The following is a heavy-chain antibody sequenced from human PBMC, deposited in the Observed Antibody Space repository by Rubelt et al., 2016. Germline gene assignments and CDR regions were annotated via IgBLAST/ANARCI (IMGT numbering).Heavy chain of an antibody. V-gene: IGHV4-39*07. D-gene: IGHD3-9*01. CDR2: TYHSGGT. J-gene: IGHJ4*02. CDR1: GGSISSSSYY. Sequence: QLQLQESGPGLVKPSETLSLTCTVSGGSISSSSYYWGWIRQPPGKGLEWIGSTYHSGGTYYNPSLTSRVTISVDTSNNQFALRLSSVTAADTAVYYCALVPTGYLCFDYWGQGTLVTVSS. CDR3: ALVPTGYLCFDY.